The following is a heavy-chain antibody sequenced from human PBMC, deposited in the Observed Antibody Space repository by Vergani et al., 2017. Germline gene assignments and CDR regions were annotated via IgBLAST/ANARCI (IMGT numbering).Heavy chain of an antibody. CDR1: GFTFDDYA. J-gene: IGHJ4*02. CDR2: ISWNSGSI. CDR3: ARDLDSSGYYYPNPLYYFDY. D-gene: IGHD3-22*01. V-gene: IGHV3-9*01. Sequence: EVQLVESGGGLVQPGRSLRLSCAASGFTFDDYAMHWVRQAPGKGLEWVSGISWNSGSIGYADSVKGRFTISRDNAKNSLYLQMNSLRAEDTAFYYCARDLDSSGYYYPNPLYYFDYWGQGTLVTVSS.